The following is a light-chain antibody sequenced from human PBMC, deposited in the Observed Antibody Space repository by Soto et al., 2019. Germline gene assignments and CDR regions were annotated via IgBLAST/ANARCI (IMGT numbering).Light chain of an antibody. CDR2: GAS. CDR1: QSISDK. V-gene: IGKV3-15*01. J-gene: IGKJ2*01. Sequence: EIAMPQSPVTLSVSPGERVTLSCRASQSISDKSAWYQQKPGQAPRLLMCGASTRATGIPARFSGSGSGTDFTLTITGLQSEDFAVYYCQQYKSWPYTFGQGTKVDIK. CDR3: QQYKSWPYT.